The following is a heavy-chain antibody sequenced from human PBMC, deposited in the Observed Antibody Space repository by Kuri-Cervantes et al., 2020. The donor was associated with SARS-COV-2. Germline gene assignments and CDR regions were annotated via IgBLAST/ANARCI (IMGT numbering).Heavy chain of an antibody. D-gene: IGHD3-16*02. J-gene: IGHJ4*02. V-gene: IGHV3-66*01. CDR2: IYSGGST. Sequence: GESLKISCAASGFTVSSNYMSWVRQAPGKGLEWVSVIYSGGSTYYADSVKGRFTISRDNSKNTLYLQMNSLRAEDTAVYYCAKDMITFGGVIASGAFDYWGQGTLVTVSS. CDR1: GFTVSSNY. CDR3: AKDMITFGGVIASGAFDY.